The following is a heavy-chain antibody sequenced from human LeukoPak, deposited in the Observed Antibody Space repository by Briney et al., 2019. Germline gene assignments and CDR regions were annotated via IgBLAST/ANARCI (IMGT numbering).Heavy chain of an antibody. Sequence: ASVKVSCKASGYTFTSYGISWVRQAPGQGLEWMGIINPSGGSTSYAQKFQGRVTMTRDMSASTVYMELSSLRSEDTAVYYCARDRVGATGFDYWGQGTLVTVSS. J-gene: IGHJ4*02. CDR2: INPSGGST. D-gene: IGHD1-26*01. CDR1: GYTFTSYG. V-gene: IGHV1-46*01. CDR3: ARDRVGATGFDY.